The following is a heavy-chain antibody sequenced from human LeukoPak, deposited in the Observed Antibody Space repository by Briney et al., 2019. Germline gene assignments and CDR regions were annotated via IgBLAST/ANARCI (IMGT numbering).Heavy chain of an antibody. D-gene: IGHD6-19*01. Sequence: PSGTLSLTCSVSGGSVSSGSYYWSWIRQPPGKGLEWIGYIYDTGSTNYNPSLKSRVTISVDTSKNQLSLKLSSVTAADTAVYYCASFSSGWPRPGYWGQGTLVTVSS. J-gene: IGHJ4*02. V-gene: IGHV4-61*01. CDR1: GGSVSSGSYY. CDR2: IYDTGST. CDR3: ASFSSGWPRPGY.